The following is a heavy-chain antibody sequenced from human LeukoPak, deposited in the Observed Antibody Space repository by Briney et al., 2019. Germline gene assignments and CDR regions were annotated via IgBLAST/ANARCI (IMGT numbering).Heavy chain of an antibody. J-gene: IGHJ4*02. CDR3: ARETMVRGVII. CDR2: INHSGST. V-gene: IGHV4-34*01. D-gene: IGHD3-10*01. CDR1: GGSFSGYY. Sequence: SETLSLTCAVYGGSFSGYYWSWIRQPPGKGLEWIGEINHSGSTNYNPSLKSRVTISVDTSKNQFSLKLSSVTAADTAVYYCARETMVRGVIIWGQGTLVTVSS.